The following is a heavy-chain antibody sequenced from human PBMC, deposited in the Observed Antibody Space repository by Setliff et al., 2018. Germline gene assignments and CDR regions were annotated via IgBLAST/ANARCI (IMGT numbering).Heavy chain of an antibody. CDR3: VRPGGTTVVARHFDY. CDR2: ISYSGTP. D-gene: IGHD2-15*01. V-gene: IGHV4-39*01. Sequence: PSETLSLTCTVSDDSFTSSRYYWGWIRQAPGSGLEWIGSISYSGTPNYNASVESRVTISIDTSRNQFSLELRSVTVADTATYYCVRPGGTTVVARHFDYWGSGILVTV. J-gene: IGHJ4*01. CDR1: DDSFTSSRYY.